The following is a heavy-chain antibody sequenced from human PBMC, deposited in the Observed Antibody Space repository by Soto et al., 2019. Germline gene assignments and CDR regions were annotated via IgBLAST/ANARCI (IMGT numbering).Heavy chain of an antibody. CDR2: IIPIFGTA. CDR3: FRYGRSPSSSRFDP. Sequence: ASVKVSCKASGGTFSSYAISWVRQAPGRGLEWMGGIIPIFGTANYAQKFQGRVTITADESTSTAYMELSSLRSEDTAVYYCFRYGRSPSSSRFDPWGQGTLVTVSS. D-gene: IGHD2-2*01. J-gene: IGHJ5*02. CDR1: GGTFSSYA. V-gene: IGHV1-69*13.